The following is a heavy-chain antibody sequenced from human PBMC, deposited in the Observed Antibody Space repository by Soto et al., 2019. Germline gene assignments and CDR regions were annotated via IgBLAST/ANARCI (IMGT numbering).Heavy chain of an antibody. D-gene: IGHD2-2*01. Sequence: PGGSLRLSCAASGFTFSSYAMHWVRQAPGKGLEWVAVISYDGSNKYYADSVKGRFTISRDNSKNTLYVQMNSLRAEDTAVYYCARGPSSLTGFDYWGQGTLVTVS. J-gene: IGHJ4*02. CDR3: ARGPSSLTGFDY. CDR2: ISYDGSNK. CDR1: GFTFSSYA. V-gene: IGHV3-30-3*01.